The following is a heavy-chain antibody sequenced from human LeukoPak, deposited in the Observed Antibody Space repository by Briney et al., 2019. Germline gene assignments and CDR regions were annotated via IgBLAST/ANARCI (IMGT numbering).Heavy chain of an antibody. V-gene: IGHV3-23*01. D-gene: IGHD6-13*01. CDR3: AKGSSNWRDYYYFDY. J-gene: IGHJ4*02. CDR2: IGGSGGTT. Sequence: GGSLRLSCAASGFTFSSSVMNWVRQAPGKGLEWVSGIGGSGGTTNYADSVKGRFTISRDNSKNMLYLQMNSLRAEDTAVYYCAKGSSNWRDYYYFDYWGQGTLVTVSS. CDR1: GFTFSSSV.